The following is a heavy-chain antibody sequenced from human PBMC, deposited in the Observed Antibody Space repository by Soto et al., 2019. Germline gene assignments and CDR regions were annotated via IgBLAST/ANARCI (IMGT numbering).Heavy chain of an antibody. CDR1: GFTFSSHG. V-gene: IGHV3-30-3*01. D-gene: IGHD3-3*01. Sequence: QVQLVEFGGGVVQPGASLRLSCAASGFTFSSHGIHWVRQAPGKGLEWVAEISYEGTNKYYAESVKGRFTISRDNSKNTLFLEMNKLRPEDTAIYYCARDPGFLEWLPIAYFDFWGQGTLVTVSS. J-gene: IGHJ4*02. CDR2: ISYEGTNK. CDR3: ARDPGFLEWLPIAYFDF.